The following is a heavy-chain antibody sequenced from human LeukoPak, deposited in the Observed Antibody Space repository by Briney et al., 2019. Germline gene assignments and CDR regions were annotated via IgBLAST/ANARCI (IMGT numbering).Heavy chain of an antibody. CDR2: INTDGSST. D-gene: IGHD2-2*01. Sequence: PGGSHRLSCAASGFTFSSHWMYWVSQAPGKGLVWVSRINTDGSSTSYADSVKGRFTISRDNAKNTLHLQMNSLRAEDTAVYCCARERIDCSSTSCYGGGSDYWGQGTLVSVSS. J-gene: IGHJ4*02. CDR1: GFTFSSHW. CDR3: ARERIDCSSTSCYGGGSDY. V-gene: IGHV3-74*01.